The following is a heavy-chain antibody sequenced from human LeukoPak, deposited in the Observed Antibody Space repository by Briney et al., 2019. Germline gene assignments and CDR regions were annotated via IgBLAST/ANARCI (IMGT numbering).Heavy chain of an antibody. CDR1: GFTVSSNY. CDR3: ARVGCSGGSCYGEDY. J-gene: IGHJ4*02. CDR2: IYSGGST. Sequence: PGGSLRLSCAASGFTVSSNYMSWVRQAPGKGLEWVSVIYSGGSTYYADSVKGRFNISRDNSKNTLYLQMNSLRAEDTAVYYCARVGCSGGSCYGEDYWGQENLDAVSS. D-gene: IGHD2-15*01. V-gene: IGHV3-53*01.